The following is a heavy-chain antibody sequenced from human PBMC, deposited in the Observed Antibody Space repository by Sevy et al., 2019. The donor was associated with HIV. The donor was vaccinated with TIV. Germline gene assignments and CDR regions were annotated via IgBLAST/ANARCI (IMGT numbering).Heavy chain of an antibody. D-gene: IGHD1-26*01. CDR1: GYSFTSYW. CDR2: IYPGDSDT. J-gene: IGHJ4*02. Sequence: GESPKISRKGSGYSFTSYWIGWGXQMSGKGLEWMGIIYPGDSDTRYSPSFQGQVTISPDRSISTAYLLWSSLKASDTAMYYCARWAVGATTLIDYWGQGTLVTVSS. CDR3: ARWAVGATTLIDY. V-gene: IGHV5-51*01.